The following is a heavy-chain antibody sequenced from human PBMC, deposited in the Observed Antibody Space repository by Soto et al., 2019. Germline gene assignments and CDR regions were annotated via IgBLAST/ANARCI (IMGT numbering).Heavy chain of an antibody. CDR3: ARVLRLGRGWFDP. J-gene: IGHJ5*02. CDR2: IYYSGST. D-gene: IGHD3-16*01. Sequence: PSETLSLTCTVSGGSISSDGYYRSWIRQHPGKGLGWIGYIYYSGSTYYNPSLKSRVTISVDTSKNQFSLKLSSVTAADTAVYYCARVLRLGRGWFDPWGQGTLVTVSS. CDR1: GGSISSDGYY. V-gene: IGHV4-31*03.